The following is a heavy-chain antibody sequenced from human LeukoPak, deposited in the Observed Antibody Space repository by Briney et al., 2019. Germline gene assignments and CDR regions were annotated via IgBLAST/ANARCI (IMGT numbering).Heavy chain of an antibody. D-gene: IGHD1-26*01. Sequence: PGGSLRLSCAASGFSFSSYAMSWVRQAPGKGLEWVSGIGESDGDTFYTDSVKGRFTISRDNSKNTLYLQMNSLRVEDTAVYYCAKYQVSGTHYFDSSGQGTLVTVSS. J-gene: IGHJ4*02. CDR2: IGESDGDT. V-gene: IGHV3-23*01. CDR3: AKYQVSGTHYFDS. CDR1: GFSFSSYA.